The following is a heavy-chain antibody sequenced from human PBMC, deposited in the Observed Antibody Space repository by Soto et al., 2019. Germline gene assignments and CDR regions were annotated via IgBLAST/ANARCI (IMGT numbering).Heavy chain of an antibody. Sequence: GASVKVSCKASGYTFTGYYMHWVRQAPGQGLEWMGWINPNSGGTNYAQKFQGWVTMTRDTSISTAYMELSRLRSDDTAVYYCARADVADYDILTGYYRTIGMDVWGQGTTVTGSS. CDR1: GYTFTGYY. CDR2: INPNSGGT. V-gene: IGHV1-2*04. D-gene: IGHD3-9*01. J-gene: IGHJ6*02. CDR3: ARADVADYDILTGYYRTIGMDV.